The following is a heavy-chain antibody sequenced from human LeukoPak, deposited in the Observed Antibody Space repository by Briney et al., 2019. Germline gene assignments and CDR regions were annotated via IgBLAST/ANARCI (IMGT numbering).Heavy chain of an antibody. CDR3: ARTDSYGYHFDY. D-gene: IGHD2-21*02. CDR2: IYYTGSI. Sequence: SDTLSLSCAVSRYSIASSNWRGWIRQPRGKGLEYIGYIYYTGSIYYSPSLQSRVTMSADTSKNQFYLKLSSVTAVDTAVYYCARTDSYGYHFDYWGQGTLVTVSS. V-gene: IGHV4-28*05. CDR1: RYSIASSNW. J-gene: IGHJ4*02.